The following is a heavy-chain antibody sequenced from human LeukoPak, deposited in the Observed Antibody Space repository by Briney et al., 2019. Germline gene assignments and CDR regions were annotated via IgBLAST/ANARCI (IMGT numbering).Heavy chain of an antibody. CDR3: ATSRFWSGYYSAFDI. CDR2: FDPEDGET. CDR1: GYTFTNSY. V-gene: IGHV1-24*01. Sequence: GASVKVSCKASGYTFTNSYIHWVRQAPGQVLEWMGGFDPEDGETIYAQKFQGRVTMTEDTSTDTAYMELSSLRSEDTAVYYCATSRFWSGYYSAFDIWGQGTMVTVSS. J-gene: IGHJ3*02. D-gene: IGHD3-3*01.